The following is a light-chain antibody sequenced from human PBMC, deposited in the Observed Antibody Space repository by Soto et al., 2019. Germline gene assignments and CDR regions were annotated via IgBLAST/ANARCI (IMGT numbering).Light chain of an antibody. CDR1: SSDIGAYDY. CDR3: SSYTSSSTVV. CDR2: EVS. J-gene: IGLJ2*01. V-gene: IGLV2-14*01. Sequence: QSALTQPPSASGSPGQSVTISCTGTSSDIGAYDYVSWYQQYPGKAPRLIIYEVSNRPSGVSNRFSGSKSGNTASLTISGLQAEDEADYYCSSYTSSSTVVFGGGTKLTVL.